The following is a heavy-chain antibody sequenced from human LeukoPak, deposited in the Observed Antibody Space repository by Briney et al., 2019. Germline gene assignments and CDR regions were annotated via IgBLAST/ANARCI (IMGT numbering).Heavy chain of an antibody. Sequence: GASVRVSCKASGYTFTSYGISGVRQAPGQGLEGRGWISAYNGNTNYAQNLQGRVPMTTDTSTSTAYMELRSLRSDDTAVYYCARDDDILTGYSPDYWGQGTLVTVSS. V-gene: IGHV1-18*04. J-gene: IGHJ4*02. CDR1: GYTFTSYG. D-gene: IGHD3-9*01. CDR3: ARDDDILTGYSPDY. CDR2: ISAYNGNT.